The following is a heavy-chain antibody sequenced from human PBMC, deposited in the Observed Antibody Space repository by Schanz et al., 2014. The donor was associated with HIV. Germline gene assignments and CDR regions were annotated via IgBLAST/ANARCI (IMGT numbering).Heavy chain of an antibody. D-gene: IGHD6-6*01. J-gene: IGHJ6*02. CDR3: ARGAAARHNSYYYDLDV. V-gene: IGHV1-69*01. CDR1: GGTFMTYA. CDR2: IIPMFGTA. Sequence: QVQLVQSGAEVKKPGSSVKVSCKASGGTFMTYAITWVRPAPGQGLEYMGGIIPMFGTANYAQKFQGRVTITADESTSTGYMEMNRLVSEDTGLYYCARGAAARHNSYYYDLDVWGQGTTVIVSS.